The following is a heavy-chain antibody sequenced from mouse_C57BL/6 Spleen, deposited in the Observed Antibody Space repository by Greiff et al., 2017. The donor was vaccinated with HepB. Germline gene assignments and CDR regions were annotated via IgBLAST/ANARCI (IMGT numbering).Heavy chain of an antibody. D-gene: IGHD1-1*01. CDR1: GYTFTSYW. CDR3: TRRGATVSDYTMDY. CDR2: IDPSDSYT. V-gene: IGHV1-50*01. J-gene: IGHJ4*01. Sequence: QVQLQQPGAELVKPGASVKLSCKASGYTFTSYWMQWVKQRPGPGLEWIGEIDPSDSYTNYNQKFKGKTTLTVDTSSSTAYMQLSSLTSEDSAVYYCTRRGATVSDYTMDYWGQGTSVTVSS.